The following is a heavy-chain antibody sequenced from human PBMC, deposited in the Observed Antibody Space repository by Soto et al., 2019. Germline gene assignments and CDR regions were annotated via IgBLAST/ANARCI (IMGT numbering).Heavy chain of an antibody. CDR1: GFSLSTSGMC. CDR2: IDWDDDK. D-gene: IGHD3-10*01. CDR3: ARIHVTMLRGISYFSYGMDV. J-gene: IGHJ6*02. Sequence: SGPTLVKPTQTLTLTCTFSGFSLSTSGMCVSWIRRPPGKALEWLGIIDWDDDKYFSTSLKTRLTISKDTSKNQVVLTMTNMDPVDTATYYCARIHVTMLRGISYFSYGMDVWGQGTTVTVSS. V-gene: IGHV2-70*01.